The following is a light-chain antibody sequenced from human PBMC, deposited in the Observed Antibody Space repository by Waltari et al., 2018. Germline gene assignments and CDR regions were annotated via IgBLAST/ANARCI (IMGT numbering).Light chain of an antibody. CDR2: GAS. Sequence: EIVLTQSPATLSLSPGERATLSCRASQSVSSSLAWYQQKPGQAPRLLIYGASSRATGIPDRFSGSGSGTDFTLTISSLEPEDCAVYYWQQYSNWPRTFGQGTKVEIK. CDR3: QQYSNWPRT. CDR1: QSVSSS. J-gene: IGKJ1*01. V-gene: IGKV3-15*01.